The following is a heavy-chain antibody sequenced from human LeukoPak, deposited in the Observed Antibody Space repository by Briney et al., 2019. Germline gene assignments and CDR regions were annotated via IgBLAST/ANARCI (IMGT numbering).Heavy chain of an antibody. CDR1: GYTFTGYY. CDR2: INPNSGGT. V-gene: IGHV1-2*02. Sequence: ASVKVSCKASGYTFTGYYMHWVRQAPGQGLEWMGWINPNSGGTNYAQKFQGRVTITRDTSASTAYMELSSLRSEDMAVYYCARGKGGGSSWFDYYYYMDVWGKGTTVTVSS. D-gene: IGHD6-13*01. J-gene: IGHJ6*03. CDR3: ARGKGGGSSWFDYYYYMDV.